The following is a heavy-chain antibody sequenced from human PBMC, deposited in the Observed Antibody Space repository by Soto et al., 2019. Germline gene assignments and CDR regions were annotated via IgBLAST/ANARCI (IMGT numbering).Heavy chain of an antibody. CDR3: ARGVDTAMERFDY. Sequence: SETLSLTCAVYGGSFSGYYWSWIRQPPGKGLEWIGEINHSGSTNYNPSLKSRVTISVDTSKNQLSLKLSSVTAADTAVYYCARGVDTAMERFDYWGQGTLVTVS. CDR1: GGSFSGYY. V-gene: IGHV4-34*01. J-gene: IGHJ4*02. CDR2: INHSGST. D-gene: IGHD5-18*01.